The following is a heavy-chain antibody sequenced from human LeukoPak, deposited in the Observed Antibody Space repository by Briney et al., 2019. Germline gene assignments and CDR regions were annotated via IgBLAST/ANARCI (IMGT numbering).Heavy chain of an antibody. D-gene: IGHD1-26*01. J-gene: IGHJ4*02. V-gene: IGHV3-30-3*01. CDR1: GFTFSSYA. Sequence: GRSLRLSCAASGFTFSSYAVHWVRRAPGKGLEWVAVMSYDGSNEHYADSVKGRFTISRDNSKNMLYLQMHSLRDEDTAVYYCARAWYSWGYYFDYWGQGTLVTVSS. CDR3: ARAWYSWGYYFDY. CDR2: MSYDGSNE.